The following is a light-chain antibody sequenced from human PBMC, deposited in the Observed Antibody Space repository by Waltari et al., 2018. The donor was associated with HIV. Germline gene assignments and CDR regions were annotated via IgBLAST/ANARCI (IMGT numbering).Light chain of an antibody. Sequence: QSALTHPASVSGSPGQSITISCIGITNDVGNYNLVSWYQQHPGKAPKLIIYEITKRPSGVPDRFSGSKSGNTASLTVSGLQAEDEADYYCSSYAGSNNYVVFGGGTRLTVL. V-gene: IGLV2-8*01. J-gene: IGLJ2*01. CDR1: TNDVGNYNL. CDR2: EIT. CDR3: SSYAGSNNYVV.